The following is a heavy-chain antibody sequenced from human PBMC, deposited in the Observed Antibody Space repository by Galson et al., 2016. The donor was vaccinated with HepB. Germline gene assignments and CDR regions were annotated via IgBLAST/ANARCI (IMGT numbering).Heavy chain of an antibody. CDR3: ARFIASPWNDYYYYGMDV. Sequence: SLRLSCADSGFIFRSYAMNWVRQAPGKGLEWLAVISNDGSNKYLAASVKGRFTISRDNSKNTLYLQMNSLRAEDTAVYYCARFIASPWNDYYYYGMDVWGKGTTVTVSS. CDR1: GFIFRSYA. CDR2: ISNDGSNK. V-gene: IGHV3-30-3*01. D-gene: IGHD1-1*01. J-gene: IGHJ6*04.